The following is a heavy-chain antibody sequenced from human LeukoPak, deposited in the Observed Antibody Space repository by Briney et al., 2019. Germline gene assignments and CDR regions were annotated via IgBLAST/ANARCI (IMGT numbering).Heavy chain of an antibody. CDR2: IYYTGRT. J-gene: IGHJ6*03. CDR3: ARDGGSGSGGYSSSWGSYYYYYYMDV. D-gene: IGHD6-13*01. V-gene: IGHV4-61*05. Sequence: PSETLSLTCTVSGGSISSSSYYWGWIRQPPGKGLEWIGYIYYTGRTTYNASLKSRVTISVDTSKNQFSLKLSSVTAADTAVYYCARDGGSGSGGYSSSWGSYYYYYYMDVWGKGTTVTVSS. CDR1: GGSISSSSYY.